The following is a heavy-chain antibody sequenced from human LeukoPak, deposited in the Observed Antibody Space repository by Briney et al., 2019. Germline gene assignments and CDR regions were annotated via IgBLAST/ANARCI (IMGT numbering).Heavy chain of an antibody. CDR1: GGSFSGYY. J-gene: IGHJ3*02. CDR2: INNGGTT. V-gene: IGHV4-34*01. Sequence: SETLSLTCAVYGGSFSGYYWSWIRQPPGKGLEWIGEINNGGTTNYNPSLKSRVTISVDASKNQFSLKLSSVTAADTALYYCARRRTTRAFDIWGQGTMVTVSS. CDR3: ARRRTTRAFDI. D-gene: IGHD4-11*01.